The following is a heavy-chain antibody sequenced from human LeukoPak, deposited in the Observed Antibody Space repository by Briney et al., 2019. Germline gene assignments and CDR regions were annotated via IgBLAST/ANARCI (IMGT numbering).Heavy chain of an antibody. CDR1: GGTFSSYA. CDR2: IIPIFGTA. CDR3: AREIGGPYQLLSLDY. J-gene: IGHJ4*02. V-gene: IGHV1-69*13. Sequence: ASVKVSCKASGGTFSSYAISWVRQAPGQGLEWMGGIIPIFGTANYAQKFQGRVTITADESTSTAYMELSSLRSEDTAVYYCAREIGGPYQLLSLDYWGQGTPVTVSS. D-gene: IGHD2-2*01.